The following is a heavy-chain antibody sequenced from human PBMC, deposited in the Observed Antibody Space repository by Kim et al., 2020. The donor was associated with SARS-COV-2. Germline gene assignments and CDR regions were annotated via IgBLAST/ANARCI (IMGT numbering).Heavy chain of an antibody. CDR2: TSHNGNT. J-gene: IGHJ4*02. Sequence: SETLSLTCAVSGASPTNTNWLSWVRQPPGTGLEWIGETSHNGNTNYNPSLKNRVTMSLDKSENDFSLKLTSVTAADTAMYYCVNNGPFSLHYWGQGILVTVS. CDR1: GASPTNTNW. V-gene: IGHV4-4*02. CDR3: VNNGPFSLHY. D-gene: IGHD2-8*01.